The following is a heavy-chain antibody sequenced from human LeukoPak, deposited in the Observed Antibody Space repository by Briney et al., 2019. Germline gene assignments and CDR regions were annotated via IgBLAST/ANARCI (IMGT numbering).Heavy chain of an antibody. J-gene: IGHJ4*02. D-gene: IGHD3-10*01. V-gene: IGHV3-74*01. CDR2: INSDGSNT. CDR1: GFTFSSNY. CDR3: AKGHYYGSGSLDY. Sequence: GGSLRLSCAASGFTFSSNYIHWVRQAPGKGLVWVSRINSDGSNTNYADSVKGRFTISRDNSKNTLYVQMNSLRAEDTAVYYCAKGHYYGSGSLDYWGQGALVTVSS.